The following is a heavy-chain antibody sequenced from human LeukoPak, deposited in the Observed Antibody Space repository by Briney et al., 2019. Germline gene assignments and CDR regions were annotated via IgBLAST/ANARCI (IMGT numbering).Heavy chain of an antibody. D-gene: IGHD6-13*01. J-gene: IGHJ4*02. CDR3: AREGGLAAAGDY. CDR2: ISAYNGNT. V-gene: IGHV1-18*01. Sequence: ASVKVSCKASGYTFTSYGISWVRQAPGQGLEWMGWISAYNGNTNYAQKFQGRVTMTRDTSISTAYMELSRLRSDDTAVYYCAREGGLAAAGDYWGQGTLVTVSS. CDR1: GYTFTSYG.